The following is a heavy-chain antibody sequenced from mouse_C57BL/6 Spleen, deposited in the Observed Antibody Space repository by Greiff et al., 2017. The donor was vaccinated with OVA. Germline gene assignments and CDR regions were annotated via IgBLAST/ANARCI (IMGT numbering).Heavy chain of an antibody. J-gene: IGHJ2*01. Sequence: EVKVVESGPELVKPGASVKISCKASGYTFTDYYMNWVKQSHGKSLEWIGDINPNNGGTSYNQKFKGKATLTVDKSSSTAYMELRSLTSEDSAVYYCARGYYGSSYYFDYWGQGTTLTVSS. V-gene: IGHV1-26*01. D-gene: IGHD1-1*01. CDR2: INPNNGGT. CDR1: GYTFTDYY. CDR3: ARGYYGSSYYFDY.